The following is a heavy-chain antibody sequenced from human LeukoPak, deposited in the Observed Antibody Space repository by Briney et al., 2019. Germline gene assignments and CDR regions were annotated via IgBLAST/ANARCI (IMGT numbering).Heavy chain of an antibody. D-gene: IGHD2-21*02. J-gene: IGHJ3*01. CDR3: ASAYCVGGDCYGAFGV. CDR1: GLSLRDHY. Sequence: GGSLRLSCAASGLSLRDHYMNWIRQAPGKGLEWVSYISISSSRIFYADSVEGRFTISRDNAKNSLYLQMNSLRAEDTAVYYCASAYCVGGDCYGAFGVWGQGTMVTVSS. CDR2: ISISSSRI. V-gene: IGHV3-11*04.